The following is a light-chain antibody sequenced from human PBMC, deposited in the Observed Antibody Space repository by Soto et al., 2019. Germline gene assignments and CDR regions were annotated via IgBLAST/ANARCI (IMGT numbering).Light chain of an antibody. CDR2: ASS. V-gene: IGKV3-20*01. J-gene: IGKJ1*01. CDR1: QSVGSY. CDR3: QQYDSSPKT. Sequence: NVLTQSPDTLSLSPGERATLSCRASQSVGSYLAWYQQKPGQAPRLLIYASSNRATGIPARFSGSGSGIDFTLTISRLEPEDFAVYYCQQYDSSPKTFGQGTKVDIK.